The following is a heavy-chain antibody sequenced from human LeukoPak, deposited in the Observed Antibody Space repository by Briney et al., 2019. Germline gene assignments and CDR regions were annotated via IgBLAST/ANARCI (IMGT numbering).Heavy chain of an antibody. J-gene: IGHJ4*02. CDR3: TRARTGRSGYYSD. V-gene: IGHV3-49*03. D-gene: IGHD3-22*01. CDR1: GFTFGDYA. CDR2: IRSKAYGGTT. Sequence: GGSLRLSCTASGFTFGDYAMSWFRQAPGKGLEWVGFIRSKAYGGTTEYAASVKGRFTISRDDSKSIAYLQMNSLKTEDTAVYYCTRARTGRSGYYSDWGQGTLVTVSS.